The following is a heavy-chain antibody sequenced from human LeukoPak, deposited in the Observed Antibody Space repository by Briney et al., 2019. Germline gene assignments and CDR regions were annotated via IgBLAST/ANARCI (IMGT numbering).Heavy chain of an antibody. CDR3: ATPRGDIVAMEYYFDY. CDR2: ISYDGSNK. J-gene: IGHJ4*02. D-gene: IGHD5-12*01. V-gene: IGHV3-30*03. Sequence: GGSLRLSCAASGFTFSSYGMHWVRQAPGKGLEWVAVISYDGSNKYYADSVKGRFTISRDNSKNTLYLQMNSLRAEDTAVYYCATPRGDIVAMEYYFDYWGQGTLVTVSS. CDR1: GFTFSSYG.